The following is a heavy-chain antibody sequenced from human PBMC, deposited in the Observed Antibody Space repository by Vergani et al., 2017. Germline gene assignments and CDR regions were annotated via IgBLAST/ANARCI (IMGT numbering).Heavy chain of an antibody. V-gene: IGHV3-33*01. CDR1: GFSFSGYG. Sequence: QVQLVQSGGGVVQPGRSLILSCAASGFSFSGYGMHWVRRTPGGGLEWVALICYDGTKKHYADSVKGRFTISRDNSKNTLYLEMNSLGVEDTAVYYCARDRSGRPSDFDYWGQGTLVTVSS. CDR2: ICYDGTKK. J-gene: IGHJ4*02. CDR3: ARDRSGRPSDFDY.